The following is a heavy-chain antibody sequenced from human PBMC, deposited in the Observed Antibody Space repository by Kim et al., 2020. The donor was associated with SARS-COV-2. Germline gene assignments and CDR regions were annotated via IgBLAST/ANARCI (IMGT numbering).Heavy chain of an antibody. D-gene: IGHD6-19*01. J-gene: IGHJ5*02. CDR1: GGSISSGGYY. CDR3: ARDFRQYSSGWSSPFDP. Sequence: SETLSLTCTVSGGSISSGGYYWSWIRQHPGKGLEWMGYIYYSGSTYYNPSLKSRVTISVDTSKNQFSLKLSSVIAADTAVYYCARDFRQYSSGWSSPFDPWGQGTLVTVSS. V-gene: IGHV4-31*03. CDR2: IYYSGST.